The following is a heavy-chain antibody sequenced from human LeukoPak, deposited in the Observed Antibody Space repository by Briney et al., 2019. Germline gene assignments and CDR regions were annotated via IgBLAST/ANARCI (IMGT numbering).Heavy chain of an antibody. J-gene: IGHJ6*03. CDR2: ISSSSSYI. V-gene: IGHV3-21*01. Sequence: GGSLRLSCAASGFTFSSYNMNWVRQAPGKGLEWVSSISSSSSYIYYADSVKGRFTISRDNAKKSLYLQMNSLRVEDTAVYYCARSELGYNYYYMDVWGKGTTVTISS. CDR3: ARSELGYNYYYMDV. D-gene: IGHD3-10*01. CDR1: GFTFSSYN.